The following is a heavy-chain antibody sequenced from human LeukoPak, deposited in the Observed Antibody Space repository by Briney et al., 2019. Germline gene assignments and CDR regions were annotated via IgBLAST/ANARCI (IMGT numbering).Heavy chain of an antibody. V-gene: IGHV1-18*01. Sequence: ASVKVSCKASGYTFTSYGISWVRQAPGQGLEWMGWISAYNGNTNYAQKLQGRVTMTTDTSTSTAYMGLRSLRSDDTAVYYCAKDRSSHYYDSSGFDYWGQGTLVTVSS. CDR2: ISAYNGNT. CDR1: GYTFTSYG. CDR3: AKDRSSHYYDSSGFDY. D-gene: IGHD3-22*01. J-gene: IGHJ4*02.